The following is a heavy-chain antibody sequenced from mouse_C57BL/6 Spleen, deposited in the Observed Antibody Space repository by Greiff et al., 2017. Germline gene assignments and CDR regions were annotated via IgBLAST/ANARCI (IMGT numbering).Heavy chain of an antibody. CDR3: ARGGYYAMDY. Sequence: QVQLKQSGAELVRPGASVTLSCKASGYTFTSYWMHWVKQRPGQGLEWIGNINPSNGGTNYNEKFKSKATLTVDKSSSTAYMQLSSLTSEDSAVYYCARGGYYAMDYWGQGTSVTVSS. V-gene: IGHV1-53*01. CDR1: GYTFTSYW. CDR2: INPSNGGT. J-gene: IGHJ4*01.